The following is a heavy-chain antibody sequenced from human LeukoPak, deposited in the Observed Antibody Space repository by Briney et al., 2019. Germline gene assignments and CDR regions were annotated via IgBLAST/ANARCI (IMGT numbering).Heavy chain of an antibody. Sequence: PGGSLRLSCAASGFIFSSHGMNWVRQAPGKGLEWVSAISGSDGSTNYADSVKGRSTISRDNSKNTLYLQMNSLRAEDTAVYYCARRLRRNYFDYWGQGTLVTVSS. CDR1: GFIFSSHG. CDR3: ARRLRRNYFDY. CDR2: ISGSDGST. J-gene: IGHJ4*02. D-gene: IGHD4-17*01. V-gene: IGHV3-23*01.